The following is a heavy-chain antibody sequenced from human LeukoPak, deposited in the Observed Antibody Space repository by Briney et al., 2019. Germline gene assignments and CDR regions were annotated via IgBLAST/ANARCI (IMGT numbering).Heavy chain of an antibody. Sequence: ASVKVSCKASGYTFTGYYMHWVRQAPGQGLEWMGWINPNSGGTNYAQKFQGRVTMTRDTSISTAYMELSRLRSDDTAVYYCARAYCSSTSCYIPFDYWGQGTLVTVSS. CDR1: GYTFTGYY. CDR2: INPNSGGT. J-gene: IGHJ4*02. V-gene: IGHV1-2*02. D-gene: IGHD2-2*02. CDR3: ARAYCSSTSCYIPFDY.